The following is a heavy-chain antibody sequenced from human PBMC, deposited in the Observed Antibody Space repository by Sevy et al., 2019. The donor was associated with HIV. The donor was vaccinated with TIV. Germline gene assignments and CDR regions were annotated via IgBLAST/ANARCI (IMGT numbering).Heavy chain of an antibody. CDR2: ISTYNGKT. D-gene: IGHD6-19*01. CDR1: GYTFSRSV. J-gene: IGHJ4*02. Sequence: ASVKVSCMASGYTFSRSVITWVRQAPGQGLEWMGGISTYNGKTNYAQKFQDRVTMTTDTSTNTAYMELRSLRSDDTAIYFWARGRGIAVAGGGYYSDYWGQGSLVTVSS. CDR3: ARGRGIAVAGGGYYSDY. V-gene: IGHV1-18*04.